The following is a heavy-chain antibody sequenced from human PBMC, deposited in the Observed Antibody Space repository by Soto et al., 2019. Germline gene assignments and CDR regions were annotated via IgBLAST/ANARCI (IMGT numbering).Heavy chain of an antibody. CDR1: GDSFTSYW. D-gene: IGHD2-8*01. CDR2: IDPSDSYT. J-gene: IGHJ6*02. CDR3: ARRKSNGVSIYGMDV. Sequence: PVGSLKISCSGSGDSFTSYWISWVRQMPWKGLEWMGRIDPSDSYTNYSPSFQGHVTISADKSISTAYLQWSSLKASDTAMYYCARRKSNGVSIYGMDVWGQGTTVTVSS. V-gene: IGHV5-10-1*01.